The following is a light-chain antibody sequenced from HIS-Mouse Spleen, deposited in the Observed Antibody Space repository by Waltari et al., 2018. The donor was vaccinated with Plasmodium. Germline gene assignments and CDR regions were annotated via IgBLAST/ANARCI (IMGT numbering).Light chain of an antibody. V-gene: IGKV3-20*01. Sequence: EIVLTQSPGTLSLSPGERATLSCRASQSVRSSYLAWYQQNPGQAPRLLIYGASSRATGIPDRFSGSGSGTDFTLTIRRLEPEDFAVYYCQQYGSSGTFGQGTKVEIK. CDR3: QQYGSSGT. J-gene: IGKJ1*01. CDR1: QSVRSSY. CDR2: GAS.